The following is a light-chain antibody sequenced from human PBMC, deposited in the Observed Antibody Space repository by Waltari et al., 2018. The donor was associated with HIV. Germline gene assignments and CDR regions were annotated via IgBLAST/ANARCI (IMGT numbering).Light chain of an antibody. CDR2: GYS. J-gene: IGLJ3*02. CDR1: SSNIGAGYD. CDR3: QSFDNSLSGWV. V-gene: IGLV1-40*01. Sequence: QSVLTQPPSVSGAPGQRVPISCTGNSSNIGAGYDIHWYQQLPGTAPKLLTYGYSDRPQWVPDRFPGSKSGPSASLAITGLQAEDEADYYCQSFDNSLSGWVFGGGTKLTVL.